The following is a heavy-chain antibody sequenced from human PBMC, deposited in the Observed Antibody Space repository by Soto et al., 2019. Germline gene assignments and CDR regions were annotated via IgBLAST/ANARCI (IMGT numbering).Heavy chain of an antibody. CDR1: GFTVRSKY. Sequence: GGSLRLSCAASGFTVRSKYMSWVRQAPGKGLEWVSVIYSGGSTYYADSVKGRFTISRDNTKNTVYLQMTSLRAEDTAVYYCAREGSGYSDKTYYAVDVWGQGTTVTVSS. CDR2: IYSGGST. CDR3: AREGSGYSDKTYYAVDV. V-gene: IGHV3-53*01. J-gene: IGHJ6*02. D-gene: IGHD3-3*01.